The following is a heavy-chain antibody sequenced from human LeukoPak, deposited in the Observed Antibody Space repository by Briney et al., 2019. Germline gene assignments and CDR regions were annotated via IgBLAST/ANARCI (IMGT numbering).Heavy chain of an antibody. Sequence: GGSLRLSCAASGFTFSDYSMNWVRQAPGKGLGWVSSISSSSSYIYYADSVKGRFTISRDNSKNTLYLQMNSLRAEDTAVYYCASRLRFLEWPSGAFDIWGQGTMVTVSS. CDR2: ISSSSSYI. CDR3: ASRLRFLEWPSGAFDI. CDR1: GFTFSDYS. J-gene: IGHJ3*02. D-gene: IGHD3-3*01. V-gene: IGHV3-21*01.